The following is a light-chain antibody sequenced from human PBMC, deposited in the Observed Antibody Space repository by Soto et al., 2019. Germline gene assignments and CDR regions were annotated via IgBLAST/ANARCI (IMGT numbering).Light chain of an antibody. J-gene: IGKJ2*01. V-gene: IGKV1-39*01. CDR1: QSISSY. CDR3: QQSYSAPRT. Sequence: DIQMTQSPSSLPASVGDRISITCRASQSISSYLSWYQQKPGKAPKLLIYGTSNLQSGVPSRFSGSGSETGFTLTISSLQPEDFATYYCQQSYSAPRTLGQGPRWRSN. CDR2: GTS.